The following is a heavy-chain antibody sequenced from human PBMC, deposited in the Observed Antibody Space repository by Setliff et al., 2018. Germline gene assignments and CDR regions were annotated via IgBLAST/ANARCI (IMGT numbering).Heavy chain of an antibody. CDR3: ARTHSIIKIFGVVSLLYHMDV. Sequence: SETLSLTCTVSDDSITSSNYSLAWVRQPPGKALEWIGNIFYIGRSRSNPSLKSRLTMSVDKTKNQFSLNLTSVTAADTAVYYCARTHSIIKIFGVVSLLYHMDVWGTGTTVTVSS. V-gene: IGHV4-61*05. J-gene: IGHJ6*03. CDR2: IFYIGRS. CDR1: DDSITSSNYS. D-gene: IGHD3-3*01.